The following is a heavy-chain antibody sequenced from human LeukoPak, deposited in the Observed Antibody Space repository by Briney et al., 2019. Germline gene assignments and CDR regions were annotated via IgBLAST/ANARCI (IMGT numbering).Heavy chain of an antibody. D-gene: IGHD1-14*01. CDR1: GGSIRGSNYF. CDR3: ARQALSGEPI. V-gene: IGHV4-39*01. J-gene: IGHJ3*02. Sequence: WETLSLTCTVSGGSIRGSNYFWGWIRQPPGKGLEWIGTIYYSGSTYYSPSLKSRVTISVDTSKNQFSLKLSSVTAADTAVYYCARQALSGEPIWSQGTMVTVSS. CDR2: IYYSGST.